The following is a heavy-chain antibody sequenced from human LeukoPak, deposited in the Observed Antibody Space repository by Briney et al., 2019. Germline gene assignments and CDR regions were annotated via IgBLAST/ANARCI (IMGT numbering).Heavy chain of an antibody. V-gene: IGHV1-46*01. CDR3: ARHREAPAGIKWFDP. Sequence: ASVKVSCKASGYTFTSYYMHWVRQAPGQGLEWMGIINPSGGSTSYAQKFQGRVTMTRDTSTSTVYMELSSLRSEDTAVYYCARHREAPAGIKWFDPWGQGTLVTVSS. CDR1: GYTFTSYY. CDR2: INPSGGST. J-gene: IGHJ5*02. D-gene: IGHD6-13*01.